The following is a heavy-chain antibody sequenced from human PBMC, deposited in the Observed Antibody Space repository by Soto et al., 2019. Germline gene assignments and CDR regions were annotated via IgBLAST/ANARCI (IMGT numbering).Heavy chain of an antibody. CDR3: AKDTSSSPYYMDV. Sequence: EVQVLESGGGLVQPGGSLRLSCAASGFTFSNFAMSWVRHAPGKGLEWVSEISGSTGSTYYADSVKGRFTISRDNSKNTLHLQMNSLRAEDTAVYYCAKDTSSSPYYMDVWGKVTTVTVSS. D-gene: IGHD2-2*01. CDR1: GFTFSNFA. V-gene: IGHV3-23*01. J-gene: IGHJ6*03. CDR2: ISGSTGST.